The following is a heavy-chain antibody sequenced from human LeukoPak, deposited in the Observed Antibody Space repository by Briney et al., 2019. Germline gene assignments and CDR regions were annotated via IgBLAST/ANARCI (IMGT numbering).Heavy chain of an antibody. CDR1: GGSFSTYY. CDR2: INHSGST. D-gene: IGHD3-10*01. J-gene: IGHJ4*02. Sequence: PSETLSLTCAVYGGSFSTYYWSWIRQPPGKGLEWIGEINHSGSTNYNPSLKSRVTISVDTPKNQFSLKLSSVTAADTAVYYCARGVGVLLAYYFDYWGQGTLVTVSS. CDR3: ARGVGVLLAYYFDY. V-gene: IGHV4-34*01.